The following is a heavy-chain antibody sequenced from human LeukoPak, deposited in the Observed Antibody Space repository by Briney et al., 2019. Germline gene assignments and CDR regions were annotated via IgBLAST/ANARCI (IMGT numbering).Heavy chain of an antibody. Sequence: VKVSCKASGYTFTGYYMHWVRQAPGQGLEWMGWISADNGDTNSARDLQGRVTMTTDTSTNTAYMELRSLRSDDTAVYNCARTPANFYDSGGFFAPFDHWGQGTLVTVSS. J-gene: IGHJ5*02. CDR1: GYTFTGYY. V-gene: IGHV1-18*04. D-gene: IGHD3-22*01. CDR3: ARTPANFYDSGGFFAPFDH. CDR2: ISADNGDT.